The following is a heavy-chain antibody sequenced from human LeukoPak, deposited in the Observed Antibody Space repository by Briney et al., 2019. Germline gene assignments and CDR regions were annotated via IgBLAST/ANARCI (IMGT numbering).Heavy chain of an antibody. CDR1: GGSISSNNW. V-gene: IGHV4-4*02. Sequence: PSETLSLTCAVSGGSISSNNWWIWVRQSPEKGLEWIGEIYHDGSTYYNPSLKSRVTISVDTSKNQFSLKLSSVTAADTAVYYCARDRRVVVVAARDNWFDPWGQGTLVTVSS. J-gene: IGHJ5*02. CDR3: ARDRRVVVVAARDNWFDP. D-gene: IGHD2-15*01. CDR2: IYHDGST.